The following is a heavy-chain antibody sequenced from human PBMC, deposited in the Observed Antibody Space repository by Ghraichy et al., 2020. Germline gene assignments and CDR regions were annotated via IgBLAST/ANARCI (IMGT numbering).Heavy chain of an antibody. CDR1: GDSVSSNSGA. J-gene: IGHJ4*02. CDR2: TYYRSKWYN. Sequence: SQTLSLTCAISGDSVSSNSGAWNWIRQSPSRGLEWLGRTYYRSKWYNDYALSVKSRITINPDTSKNQFSLQLNSVTLEDTAVYYCARDSSVGDGRNPCFDFWGQGTLVTLSS. V-gene: IGHV6-1*01. CDR3: ARDSSVGDGRNPCFDF. D-gene: IGHD5-24*01.